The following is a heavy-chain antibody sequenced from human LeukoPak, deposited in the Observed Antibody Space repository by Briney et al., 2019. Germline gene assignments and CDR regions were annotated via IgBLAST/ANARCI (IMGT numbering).Heavy chain of an antibody. CDR3: ARVHPKKKDTAMVNYFDY. V-gene: IGHV1-18*01. CDR2: ISAYNGNT. J-gene: IGHJ4*02. D-gene: IGHD5-18*01. Sequence: VSVKVSCKASGYTFTSYGISWVRQAPGQGLEWMGWISAYNGNTNYAQKLQGRVTMTTDTSTSTAYMELRSLRSDDTAVYYCARVHPKKKDTAMVNYFDYWGQGTLVTVSS. CDR1: GYTFTSYG.